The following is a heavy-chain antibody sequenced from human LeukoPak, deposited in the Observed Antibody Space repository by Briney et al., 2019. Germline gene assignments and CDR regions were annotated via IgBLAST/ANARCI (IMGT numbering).Heavy chain of an antibody. V-gene: IGHV1-18*01. CDR1: GYTFTSYG. CDR2: ISAYNGNT. J-gene: IGHJ4*02. D-gene: IGHD6-13*01. CDR3: ARIAAAGKFDY. Sequence: GATVKVSCKASGYTFTSYGISWVRQAPGQGLEWMGWISAYNGNTNYAQKLQGRVTMTTDTSTSAAYMELRSLRSDDTAVYYCARIAAAGKFDYWGQGTLVTVSS.